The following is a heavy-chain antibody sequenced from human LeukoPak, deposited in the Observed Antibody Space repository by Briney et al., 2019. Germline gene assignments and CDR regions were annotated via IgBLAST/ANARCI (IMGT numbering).Heavy chain of an antibody. V-gene: IGHV4-61*02. D-gene: IGHD2-2*01. CDR3: AREALVVVPAATYNWFDP. CDR1: GGSISSGSYY. CDR2: IYTSGST. Sequence: SETLSLTCTVSGGSISSGSYYWGWIRQPAGKGLEWIGRIYTSGSTNYNPSLKSRVTISVDTSKNQFSLKLSSVTAADTAVYYCAREALVVVPAATYNWFDPWGQGTLVTVSS. J-gene: IGHJ5*02.